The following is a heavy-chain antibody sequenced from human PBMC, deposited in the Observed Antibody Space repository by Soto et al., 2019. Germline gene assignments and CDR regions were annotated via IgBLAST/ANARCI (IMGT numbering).Heavy chain of an antibody. J-gene: IGHJ3*02. D-gene: IGHD3-22*01. CDR1: GFTFSSYE. Sequence: GSLRLSCAASGFTFSSYEMNWVRQAPGKGLEWVSYISSSGSTIYYADSVKGRFTISRDNAKNSLYLQMNSLRAEDTAVYYCARVGYYDSSGYPDAFDIWGQGTMVTVSS. CDR2: ISSSGSTI. CDR3: ARVGYYDSSGYPDAFDI. V-gene: IGHV3-48*03.